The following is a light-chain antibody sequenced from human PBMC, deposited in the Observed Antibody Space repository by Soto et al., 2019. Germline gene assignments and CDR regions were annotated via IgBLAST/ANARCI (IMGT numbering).Light chain of an antibody. V-gene: IGKV3-20*01. J-gene: IGKJ1*01. CDR3: QQYGSSPRT. Sequence: EIVLPQYQDTLSLSPGERATLSCRASQSVSTNSLAWYQQKPGQAPRPLIYAASSRATGTPDRFSGSGSGTEFTLIISRLEPEDFAVYYCQQYGSSPRTFGQGTKVDI. CDR2: AAS. CDR1: QSVSTNS.